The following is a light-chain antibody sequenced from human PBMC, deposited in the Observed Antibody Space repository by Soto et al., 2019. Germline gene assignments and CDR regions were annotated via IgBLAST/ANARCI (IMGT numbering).Light chain of an antibody. CDR3: QQYYTTPRT. V-gene: IGKV4-1*01. CDR2: RAS. J-gene: IGKJ1*01. Sequence: DIVMTQSPDSLTVSLGERATINCKSSQSVFYDSKKKNYLSWYQVKPGQPPKLLFYRASTRASGVPGRFSGSGSGTDFTLTISSLQAEDVALYYCQQYYTTPRTFGQGTKVEI. CDR1: QSVFYDSKKKNY.